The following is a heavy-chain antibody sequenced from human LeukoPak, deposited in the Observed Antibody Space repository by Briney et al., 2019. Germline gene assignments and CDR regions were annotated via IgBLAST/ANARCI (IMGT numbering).Heavy chain of an antibody. Sequence: GSLRLSCAASGFTFSSYAMTWVRQAPGKGLEWVSAISGSSDNTYYADSVKGRFTISRDNSKSTLYLQMSSLRAEDTAIYYCVKVRESYGTHWGQGTLVTVSS. V-gene: IGHV3-23*01. J-gene: IGHJ4*02. CDR1: GFTFSSYA. D-gene: IGHD5-18*01. CDR3: VKVRESYGTH. CDR2: ISGSSDNT.